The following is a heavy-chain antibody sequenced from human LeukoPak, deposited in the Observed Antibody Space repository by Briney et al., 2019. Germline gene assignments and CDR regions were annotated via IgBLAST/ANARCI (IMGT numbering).Heavy chain of an antibody. CDR3: AKDNSGYSSSWFDY. V-gene: IGHV3-23*01. D-gene: IGHD6-13*01. CDR2: ISGSGGST. J-gene: IGHJ4*02. CDR1: GFTFSSYA. Sequence: PGGSLRLSCAASGFTFSSYAMSWVRQAPGKGLEWVSAISGSGGSTYYADSVKGRFTISRDNSKNTLYLQMNSLRAEDTDVYYCAKDNSGYSSSWFDYWGQGTLVTVSS.